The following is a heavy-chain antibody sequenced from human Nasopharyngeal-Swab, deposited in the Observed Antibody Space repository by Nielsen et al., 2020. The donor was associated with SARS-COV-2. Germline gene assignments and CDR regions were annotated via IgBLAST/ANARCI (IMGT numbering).Heavy chain of an antibody. CDR1: GYTFTSYY. V-gene: IGHV1-46*01. J-gene: IGHJ4*02. Sequence: ASVKVSCKASGYTFTSYYMHWVRQAPGQGLEWMGIINPSGGSTSYAQKFQGRVTMTRDTSTTTVYMELSSLSFEDTAVYYCARRDGHDLDHWGQGTLVTVSS. D-gene: IGHD5-24*01. CDR2: INPSGGST. CDR3: ARRDGHDLDH.